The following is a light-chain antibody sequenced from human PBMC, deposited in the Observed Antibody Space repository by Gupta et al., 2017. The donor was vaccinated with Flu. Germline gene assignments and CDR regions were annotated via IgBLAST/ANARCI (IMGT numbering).Light chain of an antibody. CDR3: QVWDSSGDHRI. V-gene: IGLV3-21*02. J-gene: IGLJ2*01. CDR1: NIGSQR. CDR2: DET. Sequence: SSVLTQPPSVSVAPGQTARIACGGNNIGSQRVHWYQQKPGQAPVLVVYDETYRPSGTPERFSGSSSGNTTTLTISRVEAGDEADYYCQVWDSSGDHRIFGGGTKMTVL.